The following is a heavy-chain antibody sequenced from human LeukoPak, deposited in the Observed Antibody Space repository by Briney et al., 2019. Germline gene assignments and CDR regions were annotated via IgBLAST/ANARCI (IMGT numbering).Heavy chain of an antibody. Sequence: GGSLRLSCAASGFTFSSYGMHWVRQAPGKGLEWVAFIRYDGSNKYYADSVKGRFTISRDNSKNTLYLQMNSLRAEDTAVYYCAKDRRYDILTGFDYWGQGTLVTVSS. CDR3: AKDRRYDILTGFDY. J-gene: IGHJ4*02. CDR2: IRYDGSNK. V-gene: IGHV3-30*02. D-gene: IGHD3-9*01. CDR1: GFTFSSYG.